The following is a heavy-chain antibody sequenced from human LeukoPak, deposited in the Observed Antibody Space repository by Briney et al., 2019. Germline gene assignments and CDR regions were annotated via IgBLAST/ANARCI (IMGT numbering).Heavy chain of an antibody. CDR3: ARVPSDFWSGVGYYMDV. CDR1: GGSISSCDYY. J-gene: IGHJ6*03. Sequence: PSETLSLTCTVSGGSISSCDYYWSWIRQPPGKGLEWIGYIYYSGSTYYNPSLKSRVTISLATSKNQFSLKLSSVTAADTAVYYCARVPSDFWSGVGYYMDVWGKGTTVNVSS. CDR2: IYYSGST. V-gene: IGHV4-30-4*02. D-gene: IGHD3-3*01.